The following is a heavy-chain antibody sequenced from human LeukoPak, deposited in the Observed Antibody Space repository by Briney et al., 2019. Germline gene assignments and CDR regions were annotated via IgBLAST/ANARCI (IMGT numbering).Heavy chain of an antibody. CDR2: IYYSGST. Sequence: PSETLSLTCTVSGGSISSYYWSWIRQPPGKGLERIGYIYYSGSTNYNPSLKSRVAISVDTSKNQFSLKLSSVTAADTAVYYCARGYSWYYIDYWGQGTLVTVSS. V-gene: IGHV4-59*01. D-gene: IGHD5-18*01. CDR1: GGSISSYY. J-gene: IGHJ4*02. CDR3: ARGYSWYYIDY.